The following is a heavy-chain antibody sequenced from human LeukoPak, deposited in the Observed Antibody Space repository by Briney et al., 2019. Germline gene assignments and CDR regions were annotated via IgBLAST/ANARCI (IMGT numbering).Heavy chain of an antibody. V-gene: IGHV1-18*01. D-gene: IGHD6-13*01. J-gene: IGHJ3*02. CDR2: ISAYNGNT. CDR3: ARDDGYSSSGESFDI. Sequence: ASVKVSCKASGYTFTSYGISWVRQAPGQGLEWMGWISAYNGNTNYAQKLQGRVTMTTDTSTSTAYMGLRSLRSDDTAVYYCARDDGYSSSGESFDIWGQGTMVTVSS. CDR1: GYTFTSYG.